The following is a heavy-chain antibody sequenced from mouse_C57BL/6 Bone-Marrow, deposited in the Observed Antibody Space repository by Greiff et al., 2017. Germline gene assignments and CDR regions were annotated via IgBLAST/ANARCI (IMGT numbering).Heavy chain of an antibody. CDR1: GFSLTSYG. CDR3: AREGSAYYSNYEAY. J-gene: IGHJ3*01. Sequence: VQLVESGPGLVAPSQSLSITCTVSGFSLTSYGVSWVRQPPGTGLEWLGVIWGDGSTNYHSALISRLSISKDNSKSQVFLKLNSLQTDDTATYYCAREGSAYYSNYEAYWGQETLVTVSA. CDR2: IWGDGST. D-gene: IGHD2-5*01. V-gene: IGHV2-3*01.